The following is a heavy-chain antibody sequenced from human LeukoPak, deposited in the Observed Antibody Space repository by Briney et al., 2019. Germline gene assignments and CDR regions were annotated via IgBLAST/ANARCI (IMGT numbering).Heavy chain of an antibody. V-gene: IGHV1-18*01. CDR1: GHTFVSYG. Sequence: ASVKVSCKASGHTFVSYGISWVRQAPGQGLEWMGWISGYNGKINYAQKFQGRVTMTTDTSTSTAYLELRSLTSEDAAVYYCARRFCSSVSCYDDDAFDVWGQGTLVTVSS. CDR2: ISGYNGKI. D-gene: IGHD2-2*01. CDR3: ARRFCSSVSCYDDDAFDV. J-gene: IGHJ3*01.